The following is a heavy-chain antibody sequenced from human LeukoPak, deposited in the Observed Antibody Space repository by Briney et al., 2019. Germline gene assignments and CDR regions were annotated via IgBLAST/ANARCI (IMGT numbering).Heavy chain of an antibody. D-gene: IGHD3-16*02. J-gene: IGHJ4*02. V-gene: IGHV4-34*01. Sequence: PSETLSLTCAVYGGSFSGYYWSWIRQPPGKGLEWIGEINHSGSTNYNPSLKSRVTISVDTSKNQFSLKLSSVTAADTAVYYCARDRDPYYDYLWGSYRPSYFDDWGQGTLVTVSS. CDR2: INHSGST. CDR3: ARDRDPYYDYLWGSYRPSYFDD. CDR1: GGSFSGYY.